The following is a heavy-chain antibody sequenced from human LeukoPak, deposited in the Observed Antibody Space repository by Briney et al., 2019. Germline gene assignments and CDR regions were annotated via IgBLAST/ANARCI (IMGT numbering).Heavy chain of an antibody. CDR2: IVVGSGNT. CDR1: GFTFTSSA. V-gene: IGHV1-58*01. D-gene: IGHD3-9*01. Sequence: ASVKVSCKASGFTFTSSAVQWVRQARGQRLEWIGWIVVGSGNTNYAQKFQERVTITRDMSTSTAYMELSSLRSEDTAVYYCAADRDYDILTGPPAGVWFDRWGQGTLVTVSS. J-gene: IGHJ5*02. CDR3: AADRDYDILTGPPAGVWFDR.